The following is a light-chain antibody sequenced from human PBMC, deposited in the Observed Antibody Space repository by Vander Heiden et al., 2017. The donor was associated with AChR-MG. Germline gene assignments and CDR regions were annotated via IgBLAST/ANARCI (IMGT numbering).Light chain of an antibody. Sequence: QSAPTQPASLSGSPGQSITISCTGTSSDVGYDNYVSWYQQHPAKAPKLMIFEVSKRPSGVSNRFSGSKSGNTASLTISELQAEDEADYYCSSYTGSWVFGGGTKLTVL. CDR3: SSYTGSWV. CDR2: EVS. CDR1: SSDVGYDNY. V-gene: IGLV2-14*03. J-gene: IGLJ3*02.